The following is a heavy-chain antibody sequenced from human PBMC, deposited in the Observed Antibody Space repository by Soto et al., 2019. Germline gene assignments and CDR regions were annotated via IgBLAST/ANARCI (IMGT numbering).Heavy chain of an antibody. J-gene: IGHJ4*02. CDR3: ASRESGSYSSPTGL. CDR1: GFTFSIHD. CDR2: ISYDGSNK. D-gene: IGHD1-26*01. Sequence: QVQLVESGGGVVQPGRSLRLSCAASGFTFSIHDMHWVRQAPGKGLEWVAVISYDGSNKYYADSVKGRFTISRDNSKNTLYLQMDSLRGEDTAVYYCASRESGSYSSPTGLWGQGTQVTVSS. V-gene: IGHV3-30-3*01.